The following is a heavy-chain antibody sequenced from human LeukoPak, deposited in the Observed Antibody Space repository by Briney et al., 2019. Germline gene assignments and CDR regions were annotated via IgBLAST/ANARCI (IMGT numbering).Heavy chain of an antibody. Sequence: GGSLRLSCAASGFTVSSNYMSWVRQAPGKGLEWVSIIYSGGSTYYADSVKGRFTISRDNSKNTLYLQMNSLRAEDTAVYYCARDEVFYSGSGSNYYYMDVWGKGTTVTVSS. V-gene: IGHV3-66*01. CDR2: IYSGGST. CDR1: GFTVSSNY. CDR3: ARDEVFYSGSGSNYYYMDV. D-gene: IGHD3-10*01. J-gene: IGHJ6*03.